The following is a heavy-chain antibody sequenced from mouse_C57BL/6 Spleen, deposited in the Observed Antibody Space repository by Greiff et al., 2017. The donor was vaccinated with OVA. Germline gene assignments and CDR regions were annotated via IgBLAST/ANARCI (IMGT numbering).Heavy chain of an antibody. CDR3: ARRRQLRDYYAMDY. CDR2: IDPSDSYT. Sequence: QVQLQQPGAELVMPGASVKLSCKASGYTFTSYWMHWVKQRPGQGLEWIGEIDPSDSYTNYHQKFKGKSTLTVDKSSSTAYMQLSSLTSEDSAVYYCARRRQLRDYYAMDYWGQGTSVTVSA. CDR1: GYTFTSYW. J-gene: IGHJ4*01. V-gene: IGHV1-69*01. D-gene: IGHD3-2*02.